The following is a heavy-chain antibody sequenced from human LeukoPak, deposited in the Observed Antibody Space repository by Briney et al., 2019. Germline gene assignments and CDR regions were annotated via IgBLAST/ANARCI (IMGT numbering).Heavy chain of an antibody. V-gene: IGHV4-39*01. CDR1: GGSISSTTYY. J-gene: IGHJ5*02. CDR2: IYYSGST. D-gene: IGHD3-22*01. Sequence: SETLSLTCSVSGGSISSTTYYWAWIRQPPGKGLEWIGTIYYSGSTYYNPSLKSRVTISVDTSNNLFSLKLRSVTAADTAVYYCARHRGDYDSSGYYWFDPWSQGTLVTVSS. CDR3: ARHRGDYDSSGYYWFDP.